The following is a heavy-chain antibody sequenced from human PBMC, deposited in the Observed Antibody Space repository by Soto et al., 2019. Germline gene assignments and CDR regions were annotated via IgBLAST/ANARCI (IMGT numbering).Heavy chain of an antibody. CDR2: IKSKTDGGTT. CDR1: GFTFSNAW. Sequence: GGSLRLSCAASGFTFSNAWMNWVRQAPGKGLEWVGRIKSKTDGGTTDYAAPVKGRFTISRDDSKNTLYLQMNSLKTEDTAVYYCTTAQTIVVVITTGEGFDPWGQGTLVTVSS. CDR3: TTAQTIVVVITTGEGFDP. D-gene: IGHD3-22*01. J-gene: IGHJ5*02. V-gene: IGHV3-15*07.